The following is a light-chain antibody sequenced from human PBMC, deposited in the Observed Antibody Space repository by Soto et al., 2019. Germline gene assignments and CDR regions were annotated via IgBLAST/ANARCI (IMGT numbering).Light chain of an antibody. Sequence: DIQMTQSPSTLSASVGDRVTITCRASQSITIWLAWYQQKAGKAPKLLIYDASTLENRVPLRFSGSGSGTECTRTISGRQPDDFASYCCQQDSTFACTFGQGTKLELK. CDR1: QSITIW. CDR2: DAS. J-gene: IGKJ2*02. CDR3: QQDSTFACT. V-gene: IGKV1-5*01.